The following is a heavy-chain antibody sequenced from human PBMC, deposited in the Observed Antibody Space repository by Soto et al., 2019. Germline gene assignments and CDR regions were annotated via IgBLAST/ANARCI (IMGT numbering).Heavy chain of an antibody. V-gene: IGHV3-33*01. D-gene: IGHD6-13*01. CDR3: ARDPAAAPTLDYYFGMDV. J-gene: IGHJ6*02. Sequence: QVQLVESGGGVVQPGRSLRLSCAASGFTFSNYGMHWVRQAPGKGLEWVAVIWYAGTNKYYADSVKGRFTISRDNSKNTLYLQMNSLRAEDTAVYYCARDPAAAPTLDYYFGMDVWGQGTTVTVSS. CDR2: IWYAGTNK. CDR1: GFTFSNYG.